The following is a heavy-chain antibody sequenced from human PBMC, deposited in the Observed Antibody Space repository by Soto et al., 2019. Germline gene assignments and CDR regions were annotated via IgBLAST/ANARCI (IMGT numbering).Heavy chain of an antibody. CDR3: ASTYYDFWSGYLNYYYYYMDV. J-gene: IGHJ6*03. V-gene: IGHV3-11*01. D-gene: IGHD3-3*01. CDR1: GFTFSVYY. CDR2: ISSSGSTI. Sequence: QVQLVESGGGLVKPGGSLRLSCAASGFTFSVYYMSWIRQAPGKGLEWVSYISSSGSTIYYADSVKGRFTISRDNAKNSLYLQMNSLRAEDTAVYYCASTYYDFWSGYLNYYYYYMDVWGKGTTVTVSS.